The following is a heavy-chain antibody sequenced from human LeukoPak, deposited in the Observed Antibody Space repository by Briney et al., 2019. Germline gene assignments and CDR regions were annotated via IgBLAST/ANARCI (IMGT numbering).Heavy chain of an antibody. Sequence: SETLSLTCTVSGGSISSGDYYWSWIRQPPGKGLEWIGYIFYSGSTYYNPSLKSRVTISVDTSKNQFSLKLSSVTAADTAVYYCARGGFGVVPISYYYYYMDVWGKGTTVTVSS. CDR1: GGSISSGDYY. D-gene: IGHD3-3*01. J-gene: IGHJ6*03. CDR3: ARGGFGVVPISYYYYYMDV. V-gene: IGHV4-30-4*08. CDR2: IFYSGST.